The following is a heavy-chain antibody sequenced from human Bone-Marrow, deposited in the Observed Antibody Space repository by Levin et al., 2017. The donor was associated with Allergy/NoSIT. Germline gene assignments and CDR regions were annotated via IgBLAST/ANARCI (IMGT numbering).Heavy chain of an antibody. CDR1: GFSFSAYA. D-gene: IGHD3-22*01. Sequence: SCAASGFSFSAYAISWVRQAPGKGLEWVSSISGSGGSTYYADSVKGRFTTSRDNSKNTVYLQMNSLRPEDTAVYYCAKDFYFDSSGPFDSWGQGTLVTVSS. V-gene: IGHV3-23*01. CDR2: ISGSGGST. CDR3: AKDFYFDSSGPFDS. J-gene: IGHJ4*02.